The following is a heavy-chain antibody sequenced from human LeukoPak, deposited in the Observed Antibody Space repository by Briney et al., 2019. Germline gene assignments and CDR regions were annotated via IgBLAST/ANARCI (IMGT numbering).Heavy chain of an antibody. Sequence: SETLSLTCTVSGGSISSYYWSWIRQPPGKGLEWIGYIYYSGSTNYNPSLKSRVTISVDTSKNQVSLKLSSVTAADTAVYYCARLPRPGIAVAGSFDYWGQGTLVTVSS. V-gene: IGHV4-59*08. CDR3: ARLPRPGIAVAGSFDY. J-gene: IGHJ4*02. CDR1: GGSISSYY. D-gene: IGHD6-19*01. CDR2: IYYSGST.